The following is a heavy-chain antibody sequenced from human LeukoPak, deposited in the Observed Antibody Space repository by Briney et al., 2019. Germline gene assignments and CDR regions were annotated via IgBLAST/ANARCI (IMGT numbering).Heavy chain of an antibody. D-gene: IGHD3-3*01. CDR1: GGSISSYY. J-gene: IGHJ4*02. V-gene: IGHV4-59*01. CDR3: ARASFGDFWSGFDY. Sequence: SETLSLTCTVSGGSISSYYWSWIRQPPGKGLEWIGYIYYSGSTNYNPSLKSRVTISVDTSKNQFSLKLSSVTAADTAVYYCARASFGDFWSGFDYWGQGTLVTVSS. CDR2: IYYSGST.